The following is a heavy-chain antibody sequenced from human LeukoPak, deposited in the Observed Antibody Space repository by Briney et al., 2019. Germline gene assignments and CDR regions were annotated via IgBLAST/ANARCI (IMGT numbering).Heavy chain of an antibody. V-gene: IGHV3-48*01. D-gene: IGHD3-22*01. CDR1: GFTFSSYS. CDR2: ISGSSSTI. Sequence: GRSLRLSCAASGFTFSSYSMNWVRQAPGKGLEWGSYISGSSSTIYYADSVKGRFTISRDNGKNTLYLQMNSLRAEDTAVYYCARGSTYYDSSGQVPFDYWGQGTLVTVSS. CDR3: ARGSTYYDSSGQVPFDY. J-gene: IGHJ4*02.